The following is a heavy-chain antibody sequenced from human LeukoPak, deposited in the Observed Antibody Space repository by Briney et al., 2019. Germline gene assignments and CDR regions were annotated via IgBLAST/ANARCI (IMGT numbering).Heavy chain of an antibody. CDR2: ISGSGGST. J-gene: IGHJ4*02. Sequence: GGSLRPSCAASGFTFSSYAMSWDRQAPGKGLEWVSAISGSGGSTYYADSVKGRFTISRDNSKNTLYLQMNSLRAEDTAVYYCAKDRHSSSFVGCYWGQGTLVTVSS. CDR1: GFTFSSYA. CDR3: AKDRHSSSFVGCY. D-gene: IGHD6-6*01. V-gene: IGHV3-23*01.